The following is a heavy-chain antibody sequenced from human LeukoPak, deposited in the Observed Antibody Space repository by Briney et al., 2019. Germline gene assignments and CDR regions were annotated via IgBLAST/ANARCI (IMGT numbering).Heavy chain of an antibody. CDR1: GGSFSGYY. Sequence: SETLSLTCAVYGGSFSGYYWSWIRQPPGKGLEWIGEINHSGSTNYNPSLKSRVTISVDTSKNQFSLKLSSVTAADTAVYYCASTPQVVPAARYDYWGQGTLVTVSS. D-gene: IGHD2-2*01. J-gene: IGHJ4*02. V-gene: IGHV4-34*01. CDR3: ASTPQVVPAARYDY. CDR2: INHSGST.